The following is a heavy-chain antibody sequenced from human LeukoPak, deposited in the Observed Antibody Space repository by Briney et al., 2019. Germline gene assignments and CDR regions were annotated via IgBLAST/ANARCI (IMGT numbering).Heavy chain of an antibody. D-gene: IGHD3-22*01. V-gene: IGHV4-30-2*01. CDR2: IYHSGST. CDR3: ARHGGYYDSSGYYSIDY. Sequence: SETLSLTCAVSGGSISSGGYSWSWIRQPPGKGLEWIGYIYHSGSTYYNPSLKSRVTISVDRSKNQFSLKLSSVTAADTAVYYCARHGGYYDSSGYYSIDYWGQGTLVTVSS. J-gene: IGHJ4*02. CDR1: GGSISSGGYS.